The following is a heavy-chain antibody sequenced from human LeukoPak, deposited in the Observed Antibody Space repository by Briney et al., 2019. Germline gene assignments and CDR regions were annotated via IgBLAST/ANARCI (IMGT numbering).Heavy chain of an antibody. Sequence: GGSLRLSCAASGFTSSSYWMSWVRQAPGKGLEWVANIKQDGSEKYYVDSVKGRFTISRDNAKNSLYLQMNSLRAEDTAVYYCARGAMVRPFDYWGQGTLVTVSS. CDR1: GFTSSSYW. CDR3: ARGAMVRPFDY. CDR2: IKQDGSEK. J-gene: IGHJ4*02. D-gene: IGHD3-10*01. V-gene: IGHV3-7*01.